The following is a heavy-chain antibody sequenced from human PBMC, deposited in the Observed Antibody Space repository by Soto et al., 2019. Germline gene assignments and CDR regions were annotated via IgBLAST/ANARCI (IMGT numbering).Heavy chain of an antibody. CDR2: IGEGGVSR. CDR3: AGDSVTRVSSEIHGMDV. D-gene: IGHD3-10*01. J-gene: IGHJ6*02. Sequence: GGSLRLSCVASGFDFSTYAMSWVRQAPGKGLEWVSVIGEGGVSRVYADAVKGRFTISRDNSKNTLYLQMTSLSVDDTDMYYCAGDSVTRVSSEIHGMDVWGQGNTVTVSS. CDR1: GFDFSTYA. V-gene: IGHV3-23*01.